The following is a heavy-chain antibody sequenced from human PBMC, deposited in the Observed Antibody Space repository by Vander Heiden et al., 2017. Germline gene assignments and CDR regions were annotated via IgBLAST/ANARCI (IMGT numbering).Heavy chain of an antibody. V-gene: IGHV3-21*01. CDR1: ESPFGSYG. Sequence: RRVASGGGVSSPGGPLGPPGAASESPFGSYGMNWVRQAPGKGLEWVSSISSSSSYIYYADSVKGRFTISRDNAKNSLYLQMNSLRAEDTAVYYCARDKDSGWSGWYYYYGMDVWGQGTTVTVSS. CDR3: ARDKDSGWSGWYYYYGMDV. CDR2: ISSSSSYI. J-gene: IGHJ6*02. D-gene: IGHD6-19*01.